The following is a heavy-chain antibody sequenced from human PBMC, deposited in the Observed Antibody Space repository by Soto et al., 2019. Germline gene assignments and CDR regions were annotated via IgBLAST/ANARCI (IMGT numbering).Heavy chain of an antibody. CDR2: ISWKSGSI. V-gene: IGHV3-9*01. D-gene: IGHD3-10*01. J-gene: IGHJ4*02. CDR3: VKPTTGSYYSPLDY. Sequence: AGSLRLSFAASGFTFDVYVMHGVLQATGRGLEWVSGISWKSGSIAYADSVKGRFTVSRDNAKNSLHLQMNNLTVEDTAFYYCVKPTTGSYYSPLDYWGRGTLVTVSS. CDR1: GFTFDVYV.